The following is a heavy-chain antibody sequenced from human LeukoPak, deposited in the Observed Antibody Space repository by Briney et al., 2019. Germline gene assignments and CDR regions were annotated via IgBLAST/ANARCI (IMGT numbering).Heavy chain of an antibody. J-gene: IGHJ4*02. CDR1: GFTFSSYS. D-gene: IGHD2-21*02. CDR3: ASGILFAYCGGDCYSNLVPLDY. CDR2: ISSSSSYI. Sequence: GGSLRLSCAASGFTFSSYSMNWVRQAPGKGLEWVSSISSSSSYIYYADSVKGRFTISRDNAKNSLYLQMNSLRAEDTAVYYCASGILFAYCGGDCYSNLVPLDYWGQGTLVTVSS. V-gene: IGHV3-21*01.